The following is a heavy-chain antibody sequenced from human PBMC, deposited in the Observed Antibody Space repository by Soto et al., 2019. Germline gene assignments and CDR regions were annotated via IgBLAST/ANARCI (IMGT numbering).Heavy chain of an antibody. CDR3: GRGRSGQIVVFY. D-gene: IGHD1-26*01. J-gene: IGHJ4*02. V-gene: IGHV1-2*02. CDR1: GYTFTGHY. Sequence: ASVKVSCKASGYTFTGHYIHWVRQAPEQGPEWMGEVGPESGATRYAQRFQGRVTMTRDMSITTVYMELNNLSPDDTAVYYCGRGRSGQIVVFYWGQGTPVTVSS. CDR2: VGPESGAT.